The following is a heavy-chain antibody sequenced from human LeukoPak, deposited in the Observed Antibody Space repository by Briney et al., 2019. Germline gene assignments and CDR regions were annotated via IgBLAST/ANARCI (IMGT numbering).Heavy chain of an antibody. CDR1: GFTFSSYA. J-gene: IGHJ3*02. D-gene: IGHD2-2*01. Sequence: PGGSLRLSCAASGFTFSSYAMSWVRQAPGKGLEWVSAISGSGGSTYYADSVKGRFTISRDNSKNTLYLQMNSLRAEDTAVYYCAKRSGKDIVVVPAAEAALDIWGQGTMVTVSS. CDR3: AKRSGKDIVVVPAAEAALDI. V-gene: IGHV3-23*01. CDR2: ISGSGGST.